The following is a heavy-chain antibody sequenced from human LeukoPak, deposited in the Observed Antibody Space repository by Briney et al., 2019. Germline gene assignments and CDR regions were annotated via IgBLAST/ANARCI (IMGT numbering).Heavy chain of an antibody. Sequence: ASVTVSCKASGYTFTSYGISWVRQAPGQGLEWMGWISAYNGNTNYAQKLQGRVTMTTDTSTSTAYMELRSLRSDDTAVYYCARSHYCDSSGKYFDLWGRGTLVTVSS. J-gene: IGHJ2*01. CDR3: ARSHYCDSSGKYFDL. CDR2: ISAYNGNT. D-gene: IGHD3-22*01. CDR1: GYTFTSYG. V-gene: IGHV1-18*01.